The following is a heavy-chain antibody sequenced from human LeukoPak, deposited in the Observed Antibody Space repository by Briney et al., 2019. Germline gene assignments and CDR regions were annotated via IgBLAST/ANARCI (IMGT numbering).Heavy chain of an antibody. J-gene: IGHJ3*02. V-gene: IGHV3-15*01. D-gene: IGHD6-13*01. CDR1: GFTFSNAW. CDR3: TTDTLDSSNWEDDAFDI. CDR2: IKSKTDGGTT. Sequence: GGSLRLSCAASGFTFSNAWMSWVRQAPGKGLEWVGRIKSKTDGGTTDYAAPVKGRFTISRDDSKNTLYLQMNRLKTEDTAVYYCTTDTLDSSNWEDDAFDIWGQGTMVTVSS.